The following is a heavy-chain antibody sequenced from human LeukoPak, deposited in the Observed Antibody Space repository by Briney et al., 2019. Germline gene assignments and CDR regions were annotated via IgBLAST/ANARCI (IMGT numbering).Heavy chain of an antibody. D-gene: IGHD4-17*01. V-gene: IGHV3-30*03. J-gene: IGHJ4*02. CDR3: APNDDYDSPN. Sequence: GGSLRLSCAASGFTFNAYGIHWVRQAPGKGLEWVAVIFYDGSQKYYADSVKGRFTISRDNFRNTAYLQMNSLRVEDTAVYYCAPNDDYDSPNWGQGTLVTVSS. CDR1: GFTFNAYG. CDR2: IFYDGSQK.